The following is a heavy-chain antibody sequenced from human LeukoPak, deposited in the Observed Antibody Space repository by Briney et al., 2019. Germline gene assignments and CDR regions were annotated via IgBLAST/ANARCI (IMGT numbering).Heavy chain of an antibody. CDR2: IYYSGST. Sequence: SETLSLTCTVSGGSISSSSYYWGWIRQPPGKGLEWIGSIYYSGSTYYNPSLKSRVTISVGPSKNQFSLRMSSVTAADTAVYYCARARPYCGGDCYWGGYYYYYMDVWGKGTTVTVSS. CDR3: ARARPYCGGDCYWGGYYYYYMDV. D-gene: IGHD2-21*02. J-gene: IGHJ6*03. CDR1: GGSISSSSYY. V-gene: IGHV4-39*07.